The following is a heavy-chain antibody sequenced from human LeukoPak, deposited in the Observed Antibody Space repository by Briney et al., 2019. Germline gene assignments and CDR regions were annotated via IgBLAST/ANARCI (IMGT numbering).Heavy chain of an antibody. Sequence: SETLSLTCTVSGGSISSYFWTWIRQPPGKGLEWIGYIYHRGSANYNPSLKSRVTISVDTSKNQFSLTLSSVTAADAAVYYCARAGDYYVSGSYLGFWGQGTLVTVSS. J-gene: IGHJ4*02. V-gene: IGHV4-59*01. CDR2: IYHRGSA. CDR1: GGSISSYF. D-gene: IGHD3-10*01. CDR3: ARAGDYYVSGSYLGF.